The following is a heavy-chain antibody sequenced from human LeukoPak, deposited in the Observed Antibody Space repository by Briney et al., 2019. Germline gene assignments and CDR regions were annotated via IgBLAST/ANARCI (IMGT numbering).Heavy chain of an antibody. CDR2: INPNSGGT. J-gene: IGHJ3*02. D-gene: IGHD4/OR15-4a*01. Sequence: ASGKVSCKASGYTFTGYDMHWGRQAPGQGLEWMGWINPNSGGTNYAQKFQGRVTMTRDTSISTAYMELSRLRSDDTAVYYCARAGTMANDAFDIWGQGTMVTVSS. CDR3: ARAGTMANDAFDI. CDR1: GYTFTGYD. V-gene: IGHV1-2*02.